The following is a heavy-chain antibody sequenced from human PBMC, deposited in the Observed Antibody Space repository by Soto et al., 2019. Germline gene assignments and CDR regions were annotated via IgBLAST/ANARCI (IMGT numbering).Heavy chain of an antibody. V-gene: IGHV3-30-3*01. CDR1: GFTLSSYV. J-gene: IGHJ3*01. D-gene: IGHD6-19*01. CDR3: ARDRQQWLEPAGGALPF. Sequence: ESVGGVVQPGRSLRLSCAASGFTLSSYVMHWVRQAPGKGLEWVARISYAGNDNYYADSVKGRFTISRDNSKKTLYLQMTSLRADDTAVYYCARDRQQWLEPAGGALPFWGQGTMVIVSS. CDR2: ISYAGNDN.